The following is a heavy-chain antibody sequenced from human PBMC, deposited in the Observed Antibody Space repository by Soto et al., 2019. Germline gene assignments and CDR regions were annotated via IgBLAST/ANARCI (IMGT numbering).Heavy chain of an antibody. CDR1: GFRFSSYA. CDR3: AKLNYYGSGAGVYMDV. Sequence: GGSLRLSCAASGFRFSSYAMSWVRQAPGKGLEWVSAISSSSSTIYYADSVKGRFTISRDNAKNSLYLQMNSLRAEDTAVYYCAKLNYYGSGAGVYMDVWGKGTTVTVSS. J-gene: IGHJ6*03. V-gene: IGHV3-48*01. D-gene: IGHD3-10*01. CDR2: ISSSSSTI.